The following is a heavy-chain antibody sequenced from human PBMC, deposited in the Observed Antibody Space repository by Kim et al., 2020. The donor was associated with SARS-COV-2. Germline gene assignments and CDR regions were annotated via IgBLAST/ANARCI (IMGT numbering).Heavy chain of an antibody. J-gene: IGHJ4*02. CDR2: INVANTNT. Sequence: ASVKVSCKASGYTFTSYCLHWVRQAPGQSLEWMGWINVANTNTHYAENFQSRVTISRDTSATTAYIELSSLRSEDTAVYYCARDGRSVDYYFDYWGQGTLVTVSS. V-gene: IGHV1-3*01. CDR3: ARDGRSVDYYFDY. CDR1: GYTFTSYC.